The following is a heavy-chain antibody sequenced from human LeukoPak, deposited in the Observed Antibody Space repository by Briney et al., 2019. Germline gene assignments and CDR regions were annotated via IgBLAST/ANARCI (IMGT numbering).Heavy chain of an antibody. CDR3: AKRLNCSSTRCYAFGI. Sequence: GGSLRLSCAASGFTFSSFAMSWVRQAPGKGLEWVSAISGSGGTTHYADSVKGRFTISRDNSKNTLYLQMNSLRAEDTAVYYCAKRLNCSSTRCYAFGIWGQGTMVTVSS. CDR1: GFTFSSFA. D-gene: IGHD2-2*01. CDR2: ISGSGGTT. V-gene: IGHV3-23*01. J-gene: IGHJ3*02.